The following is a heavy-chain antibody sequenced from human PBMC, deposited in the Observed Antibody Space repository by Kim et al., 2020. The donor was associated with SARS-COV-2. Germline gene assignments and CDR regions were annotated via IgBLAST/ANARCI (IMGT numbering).Heavy chain of an antibody. CDR3: AKEDSGMVPAALQI. Sequence: YAVTGKGRFTISRDNAKNTVSLQMNSLRADDTAVYYCAKEDSGMVPAALQIWGRGTMVTVSS. J-gene: IGHJ3*02. D-gene: IGHD2-15*01. V-gene: IGHV3-23*01.